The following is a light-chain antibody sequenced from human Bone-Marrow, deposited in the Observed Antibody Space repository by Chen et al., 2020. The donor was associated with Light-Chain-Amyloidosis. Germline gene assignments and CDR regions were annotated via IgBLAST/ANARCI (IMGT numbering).Light chain of an antibody. CDR2: GTN. V-gene: IGLV1-40*01. CDR1: DTNIGSGYD. Sequence: QSVLTQPPSVSGAPGQGVTISCTGGDTNIGSGYDVHWYQQLPRTAPKLLIFGTNNRPSGVPDRFSGSKSGTSASLAITGLEAEDEADYYGQSYDSRLSGRVVFGGGTKLTVL. CDR3: QSYDSRLSGRVV. J-gene: IGLJ2*01.